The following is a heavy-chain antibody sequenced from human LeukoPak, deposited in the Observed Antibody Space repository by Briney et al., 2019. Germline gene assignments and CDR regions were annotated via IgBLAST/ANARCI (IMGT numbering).Heavy chain of an antibody. D-gene: IGHD1-14*01. CDR3: ARGVEPLAANTLAY. CDR2: LYSDGNT. CDR1: GFTFSDHV. Sequence: PGGSLRLSCAASGFTFSDHVMNWVRQAPGKGLEWVSVLYSDGNTKYADSVQGRFTISRDDSKNTLYLEMNSLSPDDTAVYYCARGVEPLAANTLAYWGQGTLVTVSS. J-gene: IGHJ4*02. V-gene: IGHV3-53*01.